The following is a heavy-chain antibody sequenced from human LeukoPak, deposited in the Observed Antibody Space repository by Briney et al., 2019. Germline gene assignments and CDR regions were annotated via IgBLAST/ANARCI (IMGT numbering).Heavy chain of an antibody. D-gene: IGHD3-3*01. Sequence: SVKVSCKASGGTFSSYAISWVRQAPGQGLEWMGGIIPIFGTADYAQKFQGRVTITTDESTSTAYMELSSLRSEDTAVYYCASTYYDFWSGLGYWGQGTLVTVSS. CDR1: GGTFSSYA. CDR2: IIPIFGTA. V-gene: IGHV1-69*05. CDR3: ASTYYDFWSGLGY. J-gene: IGHJ4*02.